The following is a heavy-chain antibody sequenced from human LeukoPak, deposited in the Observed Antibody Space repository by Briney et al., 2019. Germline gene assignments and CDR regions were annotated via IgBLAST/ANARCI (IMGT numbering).Heavy chain of an antibody. D-gene: IGHD3-22*01. CDR1: GFTFSSYG. CDR2: ISYDGSNK. Sequence: GGSLRLSCAASGFTFSSYGMHWVRQAPGKGLEWVAVISYDGSNKYYADSVKGRFTISRDNSKNTLYLQMNSLRAEDTAVYYCAKEAYYDSSGYHLGYFQHWGQGTLVTVSP. CDR3: AKEAYYDSSGYHLGYFQH. V-gene: IGHV3-30*18. J-gene: IGHJ1*01.